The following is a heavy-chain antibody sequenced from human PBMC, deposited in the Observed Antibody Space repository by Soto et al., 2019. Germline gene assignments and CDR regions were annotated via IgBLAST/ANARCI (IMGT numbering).Heavy chain of an antibody. CDR3: TRYLDF. Sequence: EVHLVESGGGLVQPGGSLRLSCAASGFTFSTSWMDWVRQTPGKGLEWVANINQDGSEKNYVDSVKGRFTISRDNAKNSQFLQMSSLTAEVSGLYYCTRYLDFWGQGTLVTVSS. CDR2: INQDGSEK. V-gene: IGHV3-7*01. CDR1: GFTFSTSW. J-gene: IGHJ4*02.